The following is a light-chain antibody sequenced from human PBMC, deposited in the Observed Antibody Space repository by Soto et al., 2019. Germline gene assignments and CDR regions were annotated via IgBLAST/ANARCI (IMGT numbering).Light chain of an antibody. CDR3: ATWDDSLNKEV. V-gene: IGLV1-36*01. CDR2: YDD. CDR1: SSNIGNKP. J-gene: IGLJ2*01. Sequence: QSVLTQPPSVSGATRQRVTISCSGSSSNIGNKPVNWYQQLPGKAPKLLIYYDDLLPSGVSDRFSGSKSGTSASLAISGLQSEDEADYYCATWDDSLNKEVFGGGTKLTVL.